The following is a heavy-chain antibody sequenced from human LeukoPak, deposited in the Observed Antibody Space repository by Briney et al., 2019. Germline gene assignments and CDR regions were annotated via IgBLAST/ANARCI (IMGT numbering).Heavy chain of an antibody. CDR1: GFTFSSYW. J-gene: IGHJ4*02. Sequence: GGSLRLSCAASGFTFSSYWMYWVRQAPGKGLVWVSHINNDGSGTNYADSVKGRFTISIDNAKNTLYLQMNSLRAEDTAVYYCARDRHGDYWGQGTLVTVSS. CDR3: ARDRHGDY. V-gene: IGHV3-74*01. CDR2: INNDGSGT.